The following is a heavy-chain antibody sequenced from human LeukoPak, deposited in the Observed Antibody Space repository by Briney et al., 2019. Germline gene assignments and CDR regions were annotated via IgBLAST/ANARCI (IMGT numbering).Heavy chain of an antibody. CDR2: ISSSSSTI. CDR3: ATGRSCTTCYLPDY. J-gene: IGHJ4*02. V-gene: IGHV3-48*01. D-gene: IGHD2-2*01. CDR1: GFTFSSYS. Sequence: AGGSLRLSCAASGFTFSSYSMNWVRQAPGKGLEWVSYISSSSSTIYYADSVKGRFTISRDNAKNSLYLQMDTLRAEDTAVYHCATGRSCTTCYLPDYWGQGTLVTVSS.